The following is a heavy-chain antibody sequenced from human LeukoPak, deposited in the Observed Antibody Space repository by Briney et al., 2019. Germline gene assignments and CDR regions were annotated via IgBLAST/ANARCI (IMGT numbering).Heavy chain of an antibody. D-gene: IGHD3-10*01. Sequence: SEALSLACAVYGGSFSGYYWGSIRQTPGKGLEWNGEINHNGSTNYNPSLKSQVTISEDTSKNQFSLKLPSVTPQDRVVYYCARGSPRLLWFGELPSWFDPWGRGTLVTVSS. CDR1: GGSFSGYY. V-gene: IGHV4-34*01. J-gene: IGHJ5*02. CDR2: INHNGST. CDR3: ARGSPRLLWFGELPSWFDP.